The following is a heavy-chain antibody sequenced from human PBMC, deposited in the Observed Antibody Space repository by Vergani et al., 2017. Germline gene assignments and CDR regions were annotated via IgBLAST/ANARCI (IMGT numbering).Heavy chain of an antibody. CDR1: GYTFTSYD. D-gene: IGHD6-19*01. J-gene: IGHJ6*03. V-gene: IGHV1-8*01. CDR2: MNPNSGNT. Sequence: QVQLVQSGAEVKKPGASVKVSCKASGYTFTSYDINWVRQATGQWLEWMGWMNPNSGNTGYAQKFQGRVTMTRNTSISTAYMEMGSLRSEYPAVYYCARYAEAGYYYYYYYMAVWGKGTTVTVAS. CDR3: ARYAEAGYYYYYYYMAV.